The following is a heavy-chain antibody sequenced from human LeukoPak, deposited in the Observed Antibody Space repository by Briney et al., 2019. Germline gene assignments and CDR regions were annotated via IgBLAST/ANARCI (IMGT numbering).Heavy chain of an antibody. Sequence: SETLSLTCTVSGASVSSGDYYWSWIRQPPGKGLEWIEYFYYSGSTYYNPSLKSRITISVDTSKNQFSLKLTSVTAADTAVYYCASSIAARVYWGPGTLVTVSS. CDR2: FYYSGST. J-gene: IGHJ4*02. CDR3: ASSIAARVY. V-gene: IGHV4-30-4*08. D-gene: IGHD6-6*01. CDR1: GASVSSGDYY.